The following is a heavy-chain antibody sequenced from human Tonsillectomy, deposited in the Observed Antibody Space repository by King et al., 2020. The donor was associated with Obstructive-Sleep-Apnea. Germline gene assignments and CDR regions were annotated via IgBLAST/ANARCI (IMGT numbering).Heavy chain of an antibody. CDR3: AKDLVTLTHPYYYYYALDV. D-gene: IGHD4-23*01. CDR2: VRYDGTKD. J-gene: IGHJ6*02. CDR1: GFTFSSYG. Sequence: VQLVESGGGVVQPGGSLRLSCAASGFTFSSYGMHWVRQAPGKGLEWVACVRYDGTKDYYADSVKGRFTISRDNSKNTLYLQMSSLRAEDTAVYYCAKDLVTLTHPYYYYYALDVWGQGTTVTVSS. V-gene: IGHV3-30*02.